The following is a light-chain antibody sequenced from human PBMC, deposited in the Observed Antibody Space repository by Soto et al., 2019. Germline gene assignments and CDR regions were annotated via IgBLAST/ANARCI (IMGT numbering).Light chain of an antibody. Sequence: QSVLTQPPSASGSPGQSVTISCTGTSSDVGGYNYVSWYQQHPGKAPKLMIYEVSKRPSGVPDRFSGSKSGNTASLTVSGLPGGDWGDYYCSSYAGSNNPYVFGTGTKLTVL. CDR3: SSYAGSNNPYV. J-gene: IGLJ1*01. CDR2: EVS. V-gene: IGLV2-8*01. CDR1: SSDVGGYNY.